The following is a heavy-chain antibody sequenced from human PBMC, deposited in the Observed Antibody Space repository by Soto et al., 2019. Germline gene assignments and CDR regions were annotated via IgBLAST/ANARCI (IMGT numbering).Heavy chain of an antibody. CDR3: ARACGYYDSGGYLLW. J-gene: IGHJ4*01. V-gene: IGHV1-2*02. Sequence: ASVKVSCKASGYTFTGYYLHWVRQAPGRGLEWMGWINPNNGDTNYAQKFQDRVTMTRDTSVSTAYMELSRLRSDDAAVYYCARACGYYDSGGYLLWWGHGALVTVSS. CDR1: GYTFTGYY. CDR2: INPNNGDT. D-gene: IGHD3-22*01.